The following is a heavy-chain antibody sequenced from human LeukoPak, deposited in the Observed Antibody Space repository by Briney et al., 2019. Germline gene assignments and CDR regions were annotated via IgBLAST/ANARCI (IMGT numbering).Heavy chain of an antibody. CDR2: ISSSGSTI. CDR3: ARVAAISFFGY. CDR1: GFTFSSYE. V-gene: IGHV3-48*03. D-gene: IGHD5-18*01. Sequence: GGSLRLSCAASGFTFSSYEMNWVRQALGKGLEWVSYISSSGSTIYYADSVKGRFTISRDNAKNSLYLQMNSLRAEDTAVYYCARVAAISFFGYWGQGTLVTVSS. J-gene: IGHJ4*02.